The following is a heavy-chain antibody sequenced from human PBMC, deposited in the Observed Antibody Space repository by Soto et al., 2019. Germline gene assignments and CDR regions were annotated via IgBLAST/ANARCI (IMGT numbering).Heavy chain of an antibody. V-gene: IGHV3-23*01. CDR1: GLTFGDYA. CDR3: AKSGNGWWRGLGS. J-gene: IGHJ5*01. CDR2: INYNGENT. D-gene: IGHD6-19*01. Sequence: EVQLLESGGGLMQRGGSLRLSCAASGLTFGDYALSWVRLAPGKGLEWVSAINYNGENTFYLDSVRGRFTISRDNSRDTLYLQMNNLGDEDTAVYYCAKSGNGWWRGLGSWGQGTLVTVSS.